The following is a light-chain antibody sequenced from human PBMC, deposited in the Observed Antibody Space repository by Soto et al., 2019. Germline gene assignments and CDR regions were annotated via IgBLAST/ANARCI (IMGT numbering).Light chain of an antibody. J-gene: IGKJ1*01. CDR1: QSASQT. CDR2: GAS. Sequence: ERVMTQSPGTLSVSPGERVTLSCRSSQSASQTLAWYQQKPGQAPRLLIYGASTRATGTPARFSGSGSGTDFTLTINNLQSEDFVVYYCQQYGSSPTTFGQGTKVDIK. V-gene: IGKV3-15*01. CDR3: QQYGSSPTT.